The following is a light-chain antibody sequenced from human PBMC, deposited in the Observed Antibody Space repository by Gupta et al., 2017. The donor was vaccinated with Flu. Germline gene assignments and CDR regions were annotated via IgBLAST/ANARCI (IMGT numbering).Light chain of an antibody. CDR3: QAWNSRV. J-gene: IGLJ2*01. V-gene: IGLV3-1*01. CDR2: QNN. Sequence: IYQNNKRPSGIPERFSGSNSGNTATLTIRETQAMDEADYYCQAWNSRVFGGGTKLTVL.